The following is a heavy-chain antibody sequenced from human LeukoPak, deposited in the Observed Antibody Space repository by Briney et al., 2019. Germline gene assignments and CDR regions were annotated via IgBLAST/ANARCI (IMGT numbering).Heavy chain of an antibody. D-gene: IGHD6-13*01. CDR1: GFTFSNAW. Sequence: GGSLRLSCAASGFTFSNAWMSWVRQAPGKGLEWVGRIKSKTDGGTTDYAAPVNGRFTISRDDSKNTLYLQMNSLKTEDTAVYYCTTDSAGTSDGMDVWGQGTTVTVSS. J-gene: IGHJ6*02. CDR2: IKSKTDGGTT. V-gene: IGHV3-15*01. CDR3: TTDSAGTSDGMDV.